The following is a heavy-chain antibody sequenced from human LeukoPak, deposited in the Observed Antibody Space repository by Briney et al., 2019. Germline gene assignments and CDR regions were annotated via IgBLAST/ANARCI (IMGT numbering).Heavy chain of an antibody. V-gene: IGHV1-18*04. CDR2: ISAYNGNT. CDR3: ARDQRCRGGSCYSDRFGY. Sequence: ASVKVSCKASGYTFTSYGISWVRQAPGQGLEWMAWISAYNGNTNYAQKLQGRVTMTTDTSTSTAYIELRSLRSDDTAVYYCARDQRCRGGSCYSDRFGYWGQGTLVTVSS. J-gene: IGHJ4*02. D-gene: IGHD2-15*01. CDR1: GYTFTSYG.